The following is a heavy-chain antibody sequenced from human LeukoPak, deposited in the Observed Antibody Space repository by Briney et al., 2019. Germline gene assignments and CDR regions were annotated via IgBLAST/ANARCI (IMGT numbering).Heavy chain of an antibody. CDR1: GYTFTDYY. V-gene: IGHV1-18*04. J-gene: IGHJ4*02. Sequence: ASVKVSCKGSGYTFTDYYMHWVRQAPGQGLEWMGWISAYNGNTKYAQKLQGRVTMTTDTSTSTAYMELRSLRSDDTAVYYCARDMGVPAASYYFDYWGQGTLVTVSS. CDR3: ARDMGVPAASYYFDY. D-gene: IGHD2-2*01. CDR2: ISAYNGNT.